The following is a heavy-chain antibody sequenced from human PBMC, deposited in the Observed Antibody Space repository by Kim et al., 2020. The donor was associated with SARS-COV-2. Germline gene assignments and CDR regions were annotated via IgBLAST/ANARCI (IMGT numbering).Heavy chain of an antibody. CDR2: ISGSGSTI. CDR3: ARGDKVATIFLLYYYYGMDV. V-gene: IGHV3-48*03. Sequence: GGSLRLSCAASGFTFSSYEMNWVRQAPGKGLEWVSYISGSGSTIYYADSVKGRFTISRDNAKNSLYLQMNSLRAEDTAVDYCARGDKVATIFLLYYYYGMDVWGQGTTVTVSS. D-gene: IGHD5-12*01. CDR1: GFTFSSYE. J-gene: IGHJ6*02.